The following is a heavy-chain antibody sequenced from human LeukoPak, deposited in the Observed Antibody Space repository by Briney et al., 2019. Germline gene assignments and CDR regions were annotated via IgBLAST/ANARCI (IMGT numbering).Heavy chain of an antibody. Sequence: PGGSLRLSCAASGFTFDDYAMHWVRQAPGKGLEWVSGISWNSGSIGYADSVKGRFTISRDNSKNTLYLQMNSLRAEDTAVYYCAKDRTVVISYYGMDVWGQGTTVTVSS. J-gene: IGHJ6*02. D-gene: IGHD3-22*01. CDR3: AKDRTVVISYYGMDV. CDR2: ISWNSGSI. CDR1: GFTFDDYA. V-gene: IGHV3-9*01.